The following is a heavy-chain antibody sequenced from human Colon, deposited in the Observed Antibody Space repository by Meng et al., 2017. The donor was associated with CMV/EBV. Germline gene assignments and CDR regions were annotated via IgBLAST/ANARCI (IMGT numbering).Heavy chain of an antibody. CDR3: ARVGGHYFDSSGYDFAY. CDR1: GFTVNVNF. Sequence: GGSLRLSCSASGFTVNVNFMTWVRQTPGKGLEWVSVIYSGGTTYYADSVKGRFTISRDTYKNTLYLQMNSLRAEDTAVYYCARVGGHYFDSSGYDFAYWGQGTLVTVSS. J-gene: IGHJ4*02. V-gene: IGHV3-53*01. D-gene: IGHD3-22*01. CDR2: IYSGGTT.